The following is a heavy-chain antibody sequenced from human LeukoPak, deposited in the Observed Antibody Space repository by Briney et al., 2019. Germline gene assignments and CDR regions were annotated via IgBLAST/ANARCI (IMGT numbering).Heavy chain of an antibody. CDR1: GGSISSYY. CDR3: ARTSIAARRANAFDI. V-gene: IGHV4-59*01. D-gene: IGHD6-6*01. Sequence: MASETLSLTCTVSGGSISSYYWSWIRQPPGKGLEWIGYIYYSGSTNYNPSLKSRVTISVDTSKNQFSLKLSSVTAADTAVYYCARTSIAARRANAFDIWGQGTMVTVSS. J-gene: IGHJ3*02. CDR2: IYYSGST.